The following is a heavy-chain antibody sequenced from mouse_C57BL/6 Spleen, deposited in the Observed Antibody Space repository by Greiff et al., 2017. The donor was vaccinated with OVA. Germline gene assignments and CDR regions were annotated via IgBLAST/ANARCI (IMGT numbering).Heavy chain of an antibody. CDR3: ARSSSGFPPWFAY. J-gene: IGHJ3*01. D-gene: IGHD3-2*02. CDR1: GYTFTSYW. Sequence: QVQLKQPGAELVRPGSSVKLSCKASGYTFTSYWMHWVKQRPIQGLEWIGNIDPSDSETHYNQKFKDKATLTVDKSSSTAYMQLSSLTSEDSAVYYCARSSSGFPPWFAYWGQGTLVTVSA. CDR2: IDPSDSET. V-gene: IGHV1-52*01.